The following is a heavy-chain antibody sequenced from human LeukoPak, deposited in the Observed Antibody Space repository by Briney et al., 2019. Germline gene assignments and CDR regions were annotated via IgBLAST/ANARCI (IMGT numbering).Heavy chain of an antibody. CDR2: ISSSSSTI. D-gene: IGHD2-2*01. CDR3: ARDLYCSSTSCEADFDY. J-gene: IGHJ4*02. CDR1: GFTFSSYS. V-gene: IGHV3-48*04. Sequence: PGGSLRLSCAASGFTFSSYSMNWVRQAPGKGLEWVSYISSSSSTIYYADSVKGRFTISRDNAKNSLYLQMNSLRAEDTAVYYCARDLYCSSTSCEADFDYWGQGTLVTVSS.